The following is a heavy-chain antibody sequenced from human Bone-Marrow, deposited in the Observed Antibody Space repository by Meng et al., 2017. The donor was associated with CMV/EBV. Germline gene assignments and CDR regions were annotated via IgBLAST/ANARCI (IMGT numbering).Heavy chain of an antibody. CDR2: INPNSGGT. D-gene: IGHD3-3*01. CDR3: ARDSDYDFWSGGWYFDL. CDR1: GYIFSDNY. J-gene: IGHJ2*01. Sequence: ASVKVSCKASGYIFSDNYIHWVRQAPGQGLEWMGWINPNSGGTNFAEKFQGRVTMTSDTSISTAYMEVTRLTSDDTAVYYCARDSDYDFWSGGWYFDLWGRGTLVTVSS. V-gene: IGHV1-2*02.